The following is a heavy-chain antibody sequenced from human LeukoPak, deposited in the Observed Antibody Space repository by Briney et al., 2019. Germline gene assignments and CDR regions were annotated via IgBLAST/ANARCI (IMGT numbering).Heavy chain of an antibody. Sequence: GGSLRLSCAASGFTFSSYGMHWVRQAPGKGLEWVAFIRYDGSNKYYADSVKGGFTISRDNSKNTLYLQMNSLRAEDTAVYYCAKPQYSSPGWFDPWGQGTLVTVSS. J-gene: IGHJ5*02. D-gene: IGHD6-6*01. V-gene: IGHV3-30*02. CDR2: IRYDGSNK. CDR3: AKPQYSSPGWFDP. CDR1: GFTFSSYG.